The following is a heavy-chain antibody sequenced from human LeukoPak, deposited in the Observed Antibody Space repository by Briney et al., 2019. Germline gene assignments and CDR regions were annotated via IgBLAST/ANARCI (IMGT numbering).Heavy chain of an antibody. CDR3: AREFRRLGGESYFDY. Sequence: HPGGSLRLSCAASGFTFSSYWMSWVRQAPGKGLEWVANIKQDGSEKYYVDSVKGRFTISRDNAKNSLYLQMSSLRAEDTAVYYCAREFRRLGGESYFDYWGQGTLVTVSS. D-gene: IGHD3-16*01. V-gene: IGHV3-7*01. CDR2: IKQDGSEK. CDR1: GFTFSSYW. J-gene: IGHJ4*02.